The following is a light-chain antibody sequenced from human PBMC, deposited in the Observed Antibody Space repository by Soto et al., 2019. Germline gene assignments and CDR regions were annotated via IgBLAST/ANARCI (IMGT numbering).Light chain of an antibody. CDR1: QSIDKNY. Sequence: EIVLTQSPATLSLSPGERATLSCGASQSIDKNYLGWYQQKPGLPPRLLIYDVSNRATGIPARFSGSGSGTEFTLTISSLQSEDFAVYYCQQRSNWPPITFGQGTRLEI. CDR3: QQRSNWPPIT. V-gene: IGKV3D-20*02. J-gene: IGKJ5*01. CDR2: DVS.